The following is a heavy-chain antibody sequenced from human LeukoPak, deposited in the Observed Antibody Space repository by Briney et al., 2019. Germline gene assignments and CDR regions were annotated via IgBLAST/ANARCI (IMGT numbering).Heavy chain of an antibody. CDR3: AKDASPLDYGDYRVDYFDY. V-gene: IGHV3-23*01. D-gene: IGHD4-17*01. CDR2: ISGSGGST. CDR1: GFTFSSYA. Sequence: HPGGSLRLSCAASGFTFSSYAMSWVRQAPGKGLEWVSAISGSGGSTYYADSVKGRFSISRDNSKNTLYLQMNSLRAEDTAVYYCAKDASPLDYGDYRVDYFDYWGQGTLVTVFS. J-gene: IGHJ4*02.